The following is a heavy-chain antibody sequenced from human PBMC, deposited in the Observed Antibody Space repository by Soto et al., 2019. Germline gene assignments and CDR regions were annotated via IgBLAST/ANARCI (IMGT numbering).Heavy chain of an antibody. J-gene: IGHJ4*02. CDR1: GFTFSSYA. D-gene: IGHD3-3*01. Sequence: EVQLLESGGGLVQPGGSLRLSCAASGFTFSSYAMSWVRQAPGKGLEWVSAISGSGGSTYYADSVKGRFTIARDNSKNSLYLQMNSLRDEDTVVYYCAKDPRNYDFWSGYFYWGQGTLVPVSS. CDR3: AKDPRNYDFWSGYFY. CDR2: ISGSGGST. V-gene: IGHV3-23*01.